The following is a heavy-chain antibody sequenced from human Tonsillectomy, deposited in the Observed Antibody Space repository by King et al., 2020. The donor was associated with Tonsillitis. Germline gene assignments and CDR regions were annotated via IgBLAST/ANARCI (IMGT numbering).Heavy chain of an antibody. J-gene: IGHJ4*02. V-gene: IGHV3-30-3*01. CDR2: ISYDGSNT. CDR1: GFTFSTYA. D-gene: IGHD3-10*01. CDR3: ARDQGFIGYGSVSYPDY. Sequence: VQLVESGGGVVQPGRSLRLSCAASGFTFSTYAMHWVRQAPGKGLEWVAVISYDGSNTYYTDSVKGRFTISRDNSKNTLYLQMNSLRAEDTAVYYCARDQGFIGYGSVSYPDYWGQGTLVTVSS.